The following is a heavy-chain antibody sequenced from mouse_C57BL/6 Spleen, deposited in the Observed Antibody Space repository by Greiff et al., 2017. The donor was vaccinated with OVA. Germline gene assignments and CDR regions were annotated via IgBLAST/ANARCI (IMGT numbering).Heavy chain of an antibody. Sequence: DVMLVESGGGLVQPKGSLKLSCAASGFTFNTYAMHWVRQAPGKGLEWVARIRSKSSNYATYYADSVKDRFTISRDDSQSMLYLQMNNLKTEDTAMYYCVREGIYYYGSSYFYYYAMDYWSQGTSVTVSS. CDR3: VREGIYYYGSSYFYYYAMDY. CDR1: GFTFNTYA. D-gene: IGHD1-1*01. CDR2: IRSKSSNYAT. J-gene: IGHJ4*01. V-gene: IGHV10-3*01.